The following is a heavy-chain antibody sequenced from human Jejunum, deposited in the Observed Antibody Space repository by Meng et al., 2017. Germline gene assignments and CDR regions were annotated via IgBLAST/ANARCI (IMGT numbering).Heavy chain of an antibody. CDR3: ARGNEYSNYGADF. CDR2: INDSGST. CDR1: GGSISDYY. V-gene: IGHV4-34*01. Sequence: QVKLQQWGAGLLKPSETLSLTCAVYGGSISDYYWTWIRQPPGKGLEWIGEINDSGSTNYNPSLKSRVTISVDTSKSQFYLRVSSVPAADTAVYYCARGNEYSNYGADFWGQGTLVTVSS. J-gene: IGHJ4*02. D-gene: IGHD4-11*01.